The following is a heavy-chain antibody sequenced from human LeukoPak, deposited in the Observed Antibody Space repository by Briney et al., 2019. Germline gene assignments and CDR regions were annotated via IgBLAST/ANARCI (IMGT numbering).Heavy chain of an antibody. V-gene: IGHV3-21*01. J-gene: IGHJ6*02. CDR1: GFTFSSYS. CDR3: ARDAKDIVVVPAAWRGYYYYGMDV. D-gene: IGHD2-2*01. Sequence: PGGSLRLSCAASGFTFSSYSMNWVRQAPGKGLEWVSSISSSSSYIYYADSVKGRFTISRDNAKNSLYLQMNSLRAEDTAVYYCARDAKDIVVVPAAWRGYYYYGMDVWGQGTTVTVSS. CDR2: ISSSSSYI.